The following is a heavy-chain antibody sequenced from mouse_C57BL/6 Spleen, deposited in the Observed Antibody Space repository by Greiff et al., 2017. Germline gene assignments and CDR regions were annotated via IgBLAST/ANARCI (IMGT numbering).Heavy chain of an antibody. CDR1: GFTFSDYG. D-gene: IGHD2-3*01. J-gene: IGHJ4*01. Sequence: EVMLVESGGGLVKPGGSLKLSCAASGFTFSDYGMHWVRQAPEKGLEWVAYISSGSSTIYYADTVKGRLTISRDNANNTLFLQMTSLRSEDTAMYYCARGDDGAMDYWGQGTSVTVSS. CDR2: ISSGSSTI. V-gene: IGHV5-17*01. CDR3: ARGDDGAMDY.